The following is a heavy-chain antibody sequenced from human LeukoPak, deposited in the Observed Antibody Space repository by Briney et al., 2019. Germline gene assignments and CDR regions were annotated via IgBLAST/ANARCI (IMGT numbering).Heavy chain of an antibody. CDR2: INHSGST. D-gene: IGHD3-10*01. CDR3: ARGRRGSAKLAGPFDY. J-gene: IGHJ4*02. Sequence: SETLSLTCAVYGGPFSGYYWSWIRQPPGKGLGWIGEINHSGSTNYNPSLKSRVTISVDTSKNQFSLKLSSVTAADTAVYYCARGRRGSAKLAGPFDYWGQGTLVTVSS. V-gene: IGHV4-34*01. CDR1: GGPFSGYY.